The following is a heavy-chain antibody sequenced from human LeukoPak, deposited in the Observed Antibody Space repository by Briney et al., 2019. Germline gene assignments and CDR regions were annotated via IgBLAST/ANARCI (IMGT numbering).Heavy chain of an antibody. D-gene: IGHD7-27*01. V-gene: IGHV4-59*01. J-gene: IGHJ6*03. CDR2: IYYSGST. CDR1: GGSLSSYY. Sequence: PSETLSLTCTVSGGSLSSYYWSWIRQPPGKGLEWIGYIYYSGSTNYNPSLKSRVTISVDTSKNQFSLKLSSVTAADTAVYYCARVWGSHYYYYYMDVWGKGTTVTVSS. CDR3: ARVWGSHYYYYYMDV.